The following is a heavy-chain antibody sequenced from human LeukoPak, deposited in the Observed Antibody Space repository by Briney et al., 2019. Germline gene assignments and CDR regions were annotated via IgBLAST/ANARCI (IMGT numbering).Heavy chain of an antibody. CDR1: GGTFSSYA. Sequence: ASVKVSCKASGGTFSSYAISWVRQAPGQGLEWMGGIIPIFGTANYAQKFQGRVTITADKSTSTAYMELSSLRSEDTAVYYCARILLLNYYYMDVWGKGTTVTVSS. V-gene: IGHV1-69*06. D-gene: IGHD2/OR15-2a*01. CDR2: IIPIFGTA. CDR3: ARILLLNYYYMDV. J-gene: IGHJ6*03.